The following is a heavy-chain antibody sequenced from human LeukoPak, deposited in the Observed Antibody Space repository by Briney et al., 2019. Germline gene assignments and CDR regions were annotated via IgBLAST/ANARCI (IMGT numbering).Heavy chain of an antibody. V-gene: IGHV3-21*01. CDR1: GFTFSSYS. Sequence: SGGSLRLCCAASGFTFSSYSMHWVRQAPGKGLEWVSSISSSSSYIYYADSVKGRFTISRDNAKNSLYLQMNSLRAEDTAVYYCAREPTTVTTAFDYWGQGTLVTVSS. CDR2: ISSSSSYI. J-gene: IGHJ4*02. D-gene: IGHD4-17*01. CDR3: AREPTTVTTAFDY.